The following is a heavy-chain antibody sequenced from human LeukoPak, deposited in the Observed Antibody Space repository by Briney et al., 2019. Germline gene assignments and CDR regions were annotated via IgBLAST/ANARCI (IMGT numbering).Heavy chain of an antibody. V-gene: IGHV4-34*01. CDR3: ARSTRPVAHYYFDY. D-gene: IGHD2-15*01. Sequence: SETLSLTCAVYGGSFSGYYWSWIRQPPGKGLEWIGEINHSGSTNYNPSLKSRVTISVDTSKNQFSLKLSSVTAADTAVYYCARSTRPVAHYYFDYWGQGTLVTVSS. CDR2: INHSGST. CDR1: GGSFSGYY. J-gene: IGHJ4*02.